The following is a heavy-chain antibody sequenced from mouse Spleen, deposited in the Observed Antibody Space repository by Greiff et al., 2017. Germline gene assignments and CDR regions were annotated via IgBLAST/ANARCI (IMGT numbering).Heavy chain of an antibody. CDR3: ARRSYYSYDDPLYAMDY. CDR2: IYPRSGNT. V-gene: IGHV1-81*01. Sequence: QVQLKESGAELARPGASVKLSCKASGYTFTSYGISWVKQRTGQGLEWIGEIYPRSGNTYYNEKFKGKATLTADKSSSTAYMELRSLTSEDSAVYFCARRSYYSYDDPLYAMDYWGQGTSVTVSS. D-gene: IGHD2-12*01. J-gene: IGHJ4*01. CDR1: GYTFTSYG.